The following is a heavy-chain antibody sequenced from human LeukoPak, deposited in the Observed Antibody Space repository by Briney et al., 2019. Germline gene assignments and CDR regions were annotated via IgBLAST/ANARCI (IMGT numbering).Heavy chain of an antibody. CDR1: GGTFSSYA. CDR2: IIPIFGTA. V-gene: IGHV1-69*01. CDR3: ARKGAAAFDY. Sequence: SVKVSCKASGGTFSSYAISWVRQAPGQGLEWMGGIIPIFGTANYAQKFQGRVTITADESTSTAYRELSSLRSEETAVYYVARKGAAAFDYSGEGTLVTVSS. D-gene: IGHD6-13*01. J-gene: IGHJ4*02.